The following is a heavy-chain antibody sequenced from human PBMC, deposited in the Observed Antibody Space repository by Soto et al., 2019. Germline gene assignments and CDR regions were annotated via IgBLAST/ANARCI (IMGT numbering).Heavy chain of an antibody. CDR1: GGSISSYY. CDR2: IYYSGST. J-gene: IGHJ5*02. CDR3: AGWGCICTNGVCYCWFDP. Sequence: QVQLQESGPGLVKPSETLSLTCTVSGGSISSYYWSWIRQPPGKGLEWIGYIYYSGSTNYNPSLKSRVPISVDTSKNQFSLKLSSVTAADTAVYYCAGWGCICTNGVCYCWFDPWGQGTLVTVSS. D-gene: IGHD2-8*01. V-gene: IGHV4-59*01.